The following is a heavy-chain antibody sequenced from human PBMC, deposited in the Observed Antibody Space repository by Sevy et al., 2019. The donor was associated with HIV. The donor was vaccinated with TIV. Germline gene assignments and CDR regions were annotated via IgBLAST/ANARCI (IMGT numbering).Heavy chain of an antibody. CDR3: AKEGYRYYYYGMDV. CDR1: GFTLSSYA. D-gene: IGHD4-4*01. J-gene: IGHJ6*02. Sequence: GGSLRLSCAASGFTLSSYAMSWVRQAPGKGLEWVSAISGSGGSTYYADSVKGRFTISRDNSKNTLYLQMNSLRAEDTAVYYCAKEGYRYYYYGMDVWGQGTTVTVSS. CDR2: ISGSGGST. V-gene: IGHV3-23*01.